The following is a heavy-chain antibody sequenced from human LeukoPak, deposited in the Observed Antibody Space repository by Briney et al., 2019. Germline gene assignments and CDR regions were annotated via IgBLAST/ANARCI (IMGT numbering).Heavy chain of an antibody. D-gene: IGHD6-6*01. CDR1: GGTFSSYT. CDR2: IIPILGIA. Sequence: ASVKVSCKASGGTFSSYTISWARQAPGQGLEWMGRIIPILGIANYAQKFQGRVTITADKSTSTAYMELSSLRSEDTAVYYCARDHVYSSSGPLDYWGQGTLVTVSS. V-gene: IGHV1-69*04. J-gene: IGHJ4*02. CDR3: ARDHVYSSSGPLDY.